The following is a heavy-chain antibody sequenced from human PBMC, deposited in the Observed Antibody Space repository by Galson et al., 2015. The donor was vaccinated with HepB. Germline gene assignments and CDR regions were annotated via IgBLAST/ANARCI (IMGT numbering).Heavy chain of an antibody. Sequence: ATLSLTCAVSGGSISSSNWWSWVRQPPGKGLEWIGEIYHSGSTNYNPYLKSRVTISVDKSKNQFSLKLSSVTAADTAVYYCARAYLGEFPPLNNWFDPGGQGTLVTVSS. V-gene: IGHV4-4*02. D-gene: IGHD3-16*01. J-gene: IGHJ5*02. CDR2: IYHSGST. CDR1: GGSISSSNW. CDR3: ARAYLGEFPPLNNWFDP.